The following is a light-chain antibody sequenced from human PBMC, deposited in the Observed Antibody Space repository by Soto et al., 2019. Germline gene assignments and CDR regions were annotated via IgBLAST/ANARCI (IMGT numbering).Light chain of an antibody. J-gene: IGLJ1*01. Sequence: QSVLTQPASVSGSPGQAITVPCSGTSSDIGAHNFVSWYQQHPGKAPKLIIYEVINRPSGVSDRFSGSESGNTASLTISGLQSEDEADYYCNSYTTSNTFVFGSGTKVTVL. V-gene: IGLV2-14*03. CDR1: SSDIGAHNF. CDR2: EVI. CDR3: NSYTTSNTFV.